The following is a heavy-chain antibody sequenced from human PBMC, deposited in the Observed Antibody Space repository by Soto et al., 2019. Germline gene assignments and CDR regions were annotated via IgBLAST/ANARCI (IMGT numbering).Heavy chain of an antibody. V-gene: IGHV4-39*01. CDR1: GGSISSSSYY. Sequence: QLQLQESGPGLVKPSETLSLTCTVSGGSISSSSYYWGWIRQPPGKGLEWIGSIYYSGSTYYNPSLKSRVTISVDTSKNQFSLKLSSVTAADTAVYYCASAPDDGDAFDIWGQGTMVTVSS. CDR2: IYYSGST. CDR3: ASAPDDGDAFDI. J-gene: IGHJ3*02.